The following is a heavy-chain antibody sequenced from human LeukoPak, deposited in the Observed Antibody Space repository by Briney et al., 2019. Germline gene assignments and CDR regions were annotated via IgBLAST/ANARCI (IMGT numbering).Heavy chain of an antibody. J-gene: IGHJ4*02. Sequence: ASVKVSCKASGYTFTGYYMHWVRQAPGQGLEWMGWINPNSGGTNYAQKFQGRVTMTRDTSISTAYMELSRLRSDDTAVYYCARGHYDSSGYPYYFDYWGQGTLITVSS. CDR3: ARGHYDSSGYPYYFDY. CDR1: GYTFTGYY. D-gene: IGHD3-22*01. CDR2: INPNSGGT. V-gene: IGHV1-2*02.